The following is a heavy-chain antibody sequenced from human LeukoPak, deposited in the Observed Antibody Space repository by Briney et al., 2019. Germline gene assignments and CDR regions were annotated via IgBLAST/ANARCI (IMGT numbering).Heavy chain of an antibody. D-gene: IGHD3-10*01. J-gene: IGHJ4*02. Sequence: GASVKVSCKASGYTFTGYYMHWVRQAPGQGLEWMGWINPDSGSTTYAQKFQGRVTMTRDTSITTAYMELSRLRSDDTAVYYCARWQHDSGSYSPFDYWGQGTLVTVSS. CDR2: INPDSGST. V-gene: IGHV1-2*02. CDR1: GYTFTGYY. CDR3: ARWQHDSGSYSPFDY.